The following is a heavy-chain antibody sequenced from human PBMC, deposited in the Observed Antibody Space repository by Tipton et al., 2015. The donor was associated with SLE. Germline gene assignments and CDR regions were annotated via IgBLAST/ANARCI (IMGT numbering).Heavy chain of an antibody. CDR1: NGSVSSYY. CDR2: IYGDGST. CDR3: ARDVVTGTTNWFDP. V-gene: IGHV4-4*07. J-gene: IGHJ5*02. D-gene: IGHD1-7*01. Sequence: TLSLTCTVSNGSVSSYYWSWIRQPAGKGLEWIGRIYGDGSTNHNPSLKSRVSILLDTSKNQFSLSLSSVTAADTAIYYCARDVVTGTTNWFDPWGQGALVTVSS.